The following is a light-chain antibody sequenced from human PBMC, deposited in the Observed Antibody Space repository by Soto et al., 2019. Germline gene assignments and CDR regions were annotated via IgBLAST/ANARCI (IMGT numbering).Light chain of an antibody. CDR3: QQYGRSPMFT. CDR1: QSVSSNY. Sequence: EIVLTQSPGTLSLYPGERATLSCRASQSVSSNYLAWYQQKPGQAPRLLIYGASRGAAGIPDRFSGSGSGTDFTLTINRLEPEDFAVYFCQQYGRSPMFTFGQGTTVDIK. CDR2: GAS. V-gene: IGKV3-20*01. J-gene: IGKJ2*01.